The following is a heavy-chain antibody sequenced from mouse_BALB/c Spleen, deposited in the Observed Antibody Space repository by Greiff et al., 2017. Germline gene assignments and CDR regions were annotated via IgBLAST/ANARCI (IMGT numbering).Heavy chain of an antibody. CDR1: GFNIKDTY. CDR2: IDPANGNT. Sequence: EVQLQQSGAELVRPGALVKLSCKASGFNIKDTYMHWVKQRPEQGLEWIGRIDPANGNTKYDPKFQGKATITADTSSNTAYLQLSSLTSEDTAVYYCARGVRPYAMDYWGQGTSVTVSS. J-gene: IGHJ4*01. V-gene: IGHV14-3*02. D-gene: IGHD2-14*01. CDR3: ARGVRPYAMDY.